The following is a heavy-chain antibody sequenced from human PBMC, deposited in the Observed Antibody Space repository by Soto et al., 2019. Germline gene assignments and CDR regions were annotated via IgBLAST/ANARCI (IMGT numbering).Heavy chain of an antibody. CDR2: ISSSSSTI. D-gene: IGHD3-3*01. Sequence: GGSLRLSCAASGFTFSSYSMNWVRQAPGKGLEWVSYISSSSSTIYYADSVKGRFTISRDNAKNSLYLQMNSLRDEDTAVYYCARLVTIFGVAPFDYWGQGTLVTVPQ. J-gene: IGHJ4*02. V-gene: IGHV3-48*02. CDR1: GFTFSSYS. CDR3: ARLVTIFGVAPFDY.